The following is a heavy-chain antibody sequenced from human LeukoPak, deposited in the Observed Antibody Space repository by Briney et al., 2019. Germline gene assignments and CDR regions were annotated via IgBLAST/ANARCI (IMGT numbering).Heavy chain of an antibody. CDR3: AKGYYDILTGYFDRDAFDI. Sequence: GGSLRLSCAASGFTFSSYSMNWVRQAPGKGLEWVSAISGSGGSTYYADSVKGRFTISRDNSKNTLYLQMNSLRAEDTAVYYCAKGYYDILTGYFDRDAFDIWGQGTMVTVSS. CDR1: GFTFSSYS. J-gene: IGHJ3*02. V-gene: IGHV3-23*01. CDR2: ISGSGGST. D-gene: IGHD3-9*01.